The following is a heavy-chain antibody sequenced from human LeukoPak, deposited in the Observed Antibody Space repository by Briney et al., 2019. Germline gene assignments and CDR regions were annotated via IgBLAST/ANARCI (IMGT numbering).Heavy chain of an antibody. CDR3: ARALLTVTNTAFDI. Sequence: SETLSLTCTVSGGSISSYYWSWIRQPPGKGLEWIGYIYYSGSTNYNPSLKSRVTISVDTSKSQFSLKLSSVTAADTAVYYCARALLTVTNTAFDIWGQGTMVTVSS. D-gene: IGHD4-11*01. CDR1: GGSISSYY. J-gene: IGHJ3*02. V-gene: IGHV4-59*01. CDR2: IYYSGST.